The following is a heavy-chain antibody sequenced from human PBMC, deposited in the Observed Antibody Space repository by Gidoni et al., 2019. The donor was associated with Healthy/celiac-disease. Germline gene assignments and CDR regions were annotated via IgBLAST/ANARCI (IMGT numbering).Heavy chain of an antibody. J-gene: IGHJ6*02. CDR2: IIPIFGTA. V-gene: IGHV1-69*01. D-gene: IGHD1-1*01. CDR1: GGTFSSYA. CDR3: ARQLGRRGQYYYYYGMDV. Sequence: QVQLVQSGAEVKKPGSSVKVSCKAAGGTFSSYAISWVRQAPGQGLEWMGGIIPIFGTANYAQKFQGRVTITADESTSTAYMELSSLRSEDTAVYYCARQLGRRGQYYYYYGMDVWGQGTTVTVSS.